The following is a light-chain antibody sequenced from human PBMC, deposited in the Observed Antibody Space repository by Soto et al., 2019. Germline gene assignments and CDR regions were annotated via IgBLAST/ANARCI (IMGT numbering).Light chain of an antibody. V-gene: IGKV3-11*01. CDR3: QQSSNWPPIN. J-gene: IGKJ5*01. Sequence: EIVFTHSPSARSLSPGERATLSFMASQSVSSYLAWCQQKPGQAPRLLVYDASNRATGIPARFSGSGSGTDFTLTISSLEPEDFAVYYCQQSSNWPPINFGQGTRLEIK. CDR1: QSVSSY. CDR2: DAS.